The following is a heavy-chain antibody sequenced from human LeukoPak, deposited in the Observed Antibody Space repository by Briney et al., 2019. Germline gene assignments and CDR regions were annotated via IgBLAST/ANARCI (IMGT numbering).Heavy chain of an antibody. CDR3: ATETNGRHYDY. V-gene: IGHV3-23*01. CDR1: GFTFSSYA. Sequence: GGSLRLSCAASGFTFSSYAMSWVRQAPGKAREWVSAISGRGGSTYYADSVKGRFTISRDNSKNTLYLQMNSLRVEDTAVYYCATETNGRHYDYWGQGTLLAVSS. J-gene: IGHJ4*02. D-gene: IGHD1-14*01. CDR2: ISGRGGST.